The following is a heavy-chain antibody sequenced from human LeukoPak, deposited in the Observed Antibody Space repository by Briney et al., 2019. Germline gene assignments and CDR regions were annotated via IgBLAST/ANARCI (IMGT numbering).Heavy chain of an antibody. D-gene: IGHD3-9*01. CDR2: FSASGGST. V-gene: IGHV3-23*01. Sequence: GGSLRLSCAASGFTFSTYAMSWVRQAPGKGLEWVSGFSASGGSTYYADSVKGRFTISRDNSKNTLYLQMNSLRADDTAVYYCAMHYSPRYDILTAYFHYWGQGTLATVSS. CDR3: AMHYSPRYDILTAYFHY. CDR1: GFTFSTYA. J-gene: IGHJ4*02.